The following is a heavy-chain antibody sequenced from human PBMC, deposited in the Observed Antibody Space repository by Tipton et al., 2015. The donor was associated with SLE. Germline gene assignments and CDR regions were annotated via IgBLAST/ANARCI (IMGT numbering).Heavy chain of an antibody. J-gene: IGHJ5*02. CDR2: IYTSGNT. CDR1: GGSISSGNYS. Sequence: TLSLTCTVSGGSISSGNYSWNWIRQPAGKALEWIGNIYTSGNTNYSPSLKSRVTISVDTSKNQFSLKMSSVTAADTAVYYCARGGILTGQPKWFDAWGQGTHVTVSS. CDR3: ARGGILTGQPKWFDA. D-gene: IGHD3-9*01. V-gene: IGHV4-61*09.